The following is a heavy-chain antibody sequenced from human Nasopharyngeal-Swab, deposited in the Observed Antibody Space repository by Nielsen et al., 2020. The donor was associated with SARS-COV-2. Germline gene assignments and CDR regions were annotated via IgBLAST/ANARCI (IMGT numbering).Heavy chain of an antibody. Sequence: ESLEISCSASGFTFSIHAMHWVRPAPGKGLEYVSTINDYEDRLYYADSVKGRFTISRDNSKNTLYLQMSSLRPEDTAVYWCVKDLRGRYGFESWGQGTMVTVSS. CDR1: GFTFSIHA. CDR3: VKDLRGRYGFES. CDR2: INDYEDRL. V-gene: IGHV3-64D*06. J-gene: IGHJ3*02. D-gene: IGHD3-16*01.